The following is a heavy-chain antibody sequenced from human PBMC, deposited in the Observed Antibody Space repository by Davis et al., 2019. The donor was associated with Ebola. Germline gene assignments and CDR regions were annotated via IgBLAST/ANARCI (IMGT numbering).Heavy chain of an antibody. CDR1: GGSIISSSSY. CDR2: INHSGST. J-gene: IGHJ5*02. Sequence: MPSETLSLTCTVSGGSIISSSSYWGWIRQPPRKGLEWIGEINHSGSTNYNPSLKSRVIISIDTSTNQFSLKLRSVTAADTAVYYCARQGWSGYSLRHWLDPWGRGTLVTVSS. D-gene: IGHD3-3*01. V-gene: IGHV4-39*01. CDR3: ARQGWSGYSLRHWLDP.